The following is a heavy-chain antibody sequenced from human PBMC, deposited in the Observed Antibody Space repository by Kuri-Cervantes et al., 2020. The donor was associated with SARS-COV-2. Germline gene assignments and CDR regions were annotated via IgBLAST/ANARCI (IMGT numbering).Heavy chain of an antibody. D-gene: IGHD1-7*01. CDR3: ARVPPVNFGNYAPDY. Sequence: ASVKVSCKASGYTFTSYYMHWVRQAPGQGLEWMGIINPSGGSTSYAQKFQGRVTMTRDTSTSTVYMELSRLRSDDTAVYYCARVPPVNFGNYAPDYWGQGTLVTVSS. J-gene: IGHJ4*02. CDR2: INPSGGST. V-gene: IGHV1-46*01. CDR1: GYTFTSYY.